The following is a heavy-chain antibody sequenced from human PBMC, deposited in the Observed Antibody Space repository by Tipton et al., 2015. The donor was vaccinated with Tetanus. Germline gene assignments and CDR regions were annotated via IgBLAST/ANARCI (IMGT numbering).Heavy chain of an antibody. CDR2: IYSGGST. Sequence: SLRLSCAASGFTVSSNYMSWVRQAPGKGLEWVSVIYSGGSTYYADSVRGRFTISRDNSKNTLYLQMNSLRAEDTAVYYCAKYSSSWFDYWGQGTLVTVSS. CDR3: AKYSSSWFDY. J-gene: IGHJ4*02. D-gene: IGHD6-13*01. CDR1: GFTVSSNY. V-gene: IGHV3-66*01.